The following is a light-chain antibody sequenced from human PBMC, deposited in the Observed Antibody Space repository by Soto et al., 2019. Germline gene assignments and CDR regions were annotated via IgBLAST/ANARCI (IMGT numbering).Light chain of an antibody. CDR3: QQYNNWPRT. V-gene: IGKV3-15*01. CDR1: QTVSNN. J-gene: IGKJ1*01. CDR2: GAS. Sequence: EIFMTQSPGTLSVSRWEVATLSWRASQTVSNNLAWYQQKPGQAPRLLIYGASTRATGIPARFSGSGSGTEFTLTISSLQSEDFAVYYCQQYNNWPRTFSQGTKVDIK.